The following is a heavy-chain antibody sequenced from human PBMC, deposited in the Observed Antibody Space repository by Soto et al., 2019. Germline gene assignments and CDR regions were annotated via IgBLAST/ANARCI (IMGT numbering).Heavy chain of an antibody. V-gene: IGHV3-23*01. J-gene: IGHJ4*02. CDR1: GFTVSNYA. Sequence: EVQLLESGGGLVQPGGALRLSCAASGFTVSNYAMAWVRQTPAKGLEWVSAISESGGGTYYADSVRGRFTVSRDNFNNTLYLQMNSLRAEDTALYYCAKDRRSGWYWLGDYVGQGVLVTVSS. CDR3: AKDRRSGWYWLGDY. D-gene: IGHD6-19*01. CDR2: ISESGGGT.